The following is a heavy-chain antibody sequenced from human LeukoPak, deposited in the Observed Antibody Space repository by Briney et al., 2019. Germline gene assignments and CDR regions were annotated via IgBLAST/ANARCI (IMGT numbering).Heavy chain of an antibody. J-gene: IGHJ4*02. Sequence: ASVKVSCKASGYTFTSYAMNWVRQAPGQGLEWMGWINTNTGNPTYAQGFTGRFVFSLDTSVSTAYLQISSLKAEDTAVYYCARDHPGIAVAGRGLNVWGQRTLVTVSS. D-gene: IGHD6-19*01. CDR3: ARDHPGIAVAGRGLNV. V-gene: IGHV7-4-1*02. CDR1: GYTFTSYA. CDR2: INTNTGNP.